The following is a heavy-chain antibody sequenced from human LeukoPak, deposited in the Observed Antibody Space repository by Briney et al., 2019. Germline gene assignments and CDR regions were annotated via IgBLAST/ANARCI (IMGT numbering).Heavy chain of an antibody. J-gene: IGHJ4*02. CDR2: MNPNSGNT. CDR3: ARGRFTMVRGAHYYFDY. Sequence: ASVKVSCKASGYTFTSYDINWVRQATGQGLEWMGWMNPNSGNTGYAQKLQGRVTMTRNTSISTAYMELSSLRSEDTAVYYCARGRFTMVRGAHYYFDYWGQGTLVTVSS. CDR1: GYTFTSYD. V-gene: IGHV1-8*01. D-gene: IGHD3-10*01.